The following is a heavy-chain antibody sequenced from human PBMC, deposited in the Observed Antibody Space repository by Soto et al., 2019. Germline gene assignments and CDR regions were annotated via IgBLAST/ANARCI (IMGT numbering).Heavy chain of an antibody. CDR1: GGSFSGYY. CDR2: INHSGST. D-gene: IGHD3-10*01. Sequence: SETLSLTCAVYGGSFSGYYWSWIRQPPGKGLEWIGEINHSGSTNYNPSLKSRVTISVDTSKNQFSLKLSSVTAADTAVYYCARAQCYYGSGSIHDAFDIWGQGTMVTVSS. J-gene: IGHJ3*02. V-gene: IGHV4-34*01. CDR3: ARAQCYYGSGSIHDAFDI.